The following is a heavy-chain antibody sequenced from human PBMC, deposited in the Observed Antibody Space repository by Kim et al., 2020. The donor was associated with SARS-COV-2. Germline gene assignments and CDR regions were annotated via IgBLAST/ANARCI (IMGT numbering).Heavy chain of an antibody. V-gene: IGHV1-3*01. J-gene: IGHJ5*02. Sequence: ASVKVSCKASGYTFTSYAMHWVRQAPGQRLEWMGWINAGNGNTKYSQKFQGRVTITTDTSASTAYMELSSLRSEDTAVYYCARRRIQQNWFDPWGQGTLVTVSS. CDR3: ARRRIQQNWFDP. CDR2: INAGNGNT. D-gene: IGHD5-18*01. CDR1: GYTFTSYA.